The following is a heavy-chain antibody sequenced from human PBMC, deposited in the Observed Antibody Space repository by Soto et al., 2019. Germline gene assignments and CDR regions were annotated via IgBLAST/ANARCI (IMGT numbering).Heavy chain of an antibody. D-gene: IGHD2-2*01. CDR1: GFTFSTYA. J-gene: IGHJ4*02. CDR2: ISGSGGNT. CDR3: AKDHRDCTSGNCYPQVGY. V-gene: IGHV3-23*01. Sequence: GGSLRLSCEGSGFTFSTYAMSWIRQAPGKGPEWVSAISGSGGNTYYADSVKGRFTISRDNSRNTLYLQMDSLRAEDTAIYYCAKDHRDCTSGNCYPQVGYWGQRTLCTTSS.